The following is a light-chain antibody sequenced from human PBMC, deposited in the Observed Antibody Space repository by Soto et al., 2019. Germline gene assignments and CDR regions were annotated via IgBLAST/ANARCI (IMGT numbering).Light chain of an antibody. CDR1: QTVSSSY. J-gene: IGKJ2*01. Sequence: EIVLTQSPGTLSLSPGERATLSCRASQTVSSSYLAWYQQKPGQAPRLLIYGASTRATGIPGRFRCSASGTDFTLTISILEPEDFAVYYCQQYGPSPMYTFGQGTNLEIK. V-gene: IGKV3-20*01. CDR2: GAS. CDR3: QQYGPSPMYT.